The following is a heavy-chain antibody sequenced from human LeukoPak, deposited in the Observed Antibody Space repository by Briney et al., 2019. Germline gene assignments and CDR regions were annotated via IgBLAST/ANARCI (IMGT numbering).Heavy chain of an antibody. CDR1: GGTFSSYA. V-gene: IGHV1-69*05. CDR3: ARAITMVRGVIITTETHYYMDV. D-gene: IGHD3-10*01. CDR2: IIPIFGTA. Sequence: SVKVSCKASGGTFSSYAISWVRQAPGQGLEWMGGIIPIFGTANYAQKFQGRVTITTDESTSTAYMELSSLRSEDTAVYYCARAITMVRGVIITTETHYYMDVWGKGTTVTVSS. J-gene: IGHJ6*03.